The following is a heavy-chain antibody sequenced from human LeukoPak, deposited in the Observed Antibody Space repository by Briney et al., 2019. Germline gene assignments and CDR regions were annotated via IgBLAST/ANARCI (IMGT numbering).Heavy chain of an antibody. J-gene: IGHJ4*02. Sequence: PGGSLRLSCAASGFIFSSYSMNWVRQAPGKGLEWVSYISSSSSTIYYADSVKGRFTISRDNAKKSLYLQMNSLRAEDTAVYYCARVAAADTAMMNFDHWGQGTLVTVSS. V-gene: IGHV3-48*04. D-gene: IGHD5-18*01. CDR2: ISSSSSTI. CDR3: ARVAAADTAMMNFDH. CDR1: GFIFSSYS.